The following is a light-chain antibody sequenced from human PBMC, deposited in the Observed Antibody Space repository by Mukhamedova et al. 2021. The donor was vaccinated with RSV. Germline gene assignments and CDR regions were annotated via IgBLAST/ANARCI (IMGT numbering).Light chain of an antibody. V-gene: IGKV1-5*03. CDR2: KAS. Sequence: WYQRRVHGRAPNLLIYKASNLQSGVPSRFSASGSGTEFTLTISSLQPDDFAIYYCQQYDTSPTFGPDQSGCQT. J-gene: IGKJ3*01. CDR3: QQYDTSPT.